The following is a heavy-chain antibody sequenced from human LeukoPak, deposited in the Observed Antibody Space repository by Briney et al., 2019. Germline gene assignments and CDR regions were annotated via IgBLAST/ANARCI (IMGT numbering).Heavy chain of an antibody. D-gene: IGHD5-18*01. V-gene: IGHV4-59*08. Sequence: SETLSLTCTVSGGSISSYYWSWIRQPPGKGLEWIGYIYYSGSTNYNPSLKSRVTISVDTSKNQFSLKLSSVTAADTAVYYCASRGYSYGSALGYWGQGTLVTVSS. CDR1: GGSISSYY. CDR2: IYYSGST. J-gene: IGHJ4*02. CDR3: ASRGYSYGSALGY.